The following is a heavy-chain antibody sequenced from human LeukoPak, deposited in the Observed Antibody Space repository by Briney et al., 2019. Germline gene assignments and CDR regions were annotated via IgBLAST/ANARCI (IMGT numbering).Heavy chain of an antibody. CDR2: IYPGDSDT. CDR1: GSRFTSYW. J-gene: IGHJ4*02. V-gene: IGHV5-51*01. CDR3: ARLGGNYYYDSSGPFDY. D-gene: IGHD3-22*01. Sequence: GESLQISCQGSGSRFTSYWIGWVRQLPGKGLEWMGIIYPGDSDTSYSPSFQGQVTISADKSISTAYLQWSSLKASDTAMYYCARLGGNYYYDSSGPFDYWGQGTLVTVSS.